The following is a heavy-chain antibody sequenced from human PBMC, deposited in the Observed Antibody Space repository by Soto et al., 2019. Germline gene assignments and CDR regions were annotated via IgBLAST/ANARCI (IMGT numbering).Heavy chain of an antibody. D-gene: IGHD6-19*01. Sequence: QVQLVQSGAEVKKPGSSVKVSCKASGGTFSSYTISWVRQAPGQGLEWMGRIIPILGTANYAQKFQGRVTITTDKSTSTAYMELSSLRSEDTAVYYCARAIAVAASADDSWGQGTLVTVSS. CDR2: IIPILGTA. CDR3: ARAIAVAASADDS. CDR1: GGTFSSYT. J-gene: IGHJ4*02. V-gene: IGHV1-69*08.